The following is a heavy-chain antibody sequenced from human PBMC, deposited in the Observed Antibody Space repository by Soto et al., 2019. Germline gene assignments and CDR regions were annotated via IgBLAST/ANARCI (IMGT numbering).Heavy chain of an antibody. CDR1: GFTFSSYA. D-gene: IGHD1-1*01. V-gene: IGHV3-23*01. CDR2: ISGSGGST. J-gene: IGHJ4*02. Sequence: WGSLRLSCSASGFTFSSYAMSWVRQAPGKGLEWVSAISGSGGSTYYADSVKGRFTISRDNSKNTLYLQMNSLRAEDTAVYYCANGLQVPWFDYWGQGTLVTVSS. CDR3: ANGLQVPWFDY.